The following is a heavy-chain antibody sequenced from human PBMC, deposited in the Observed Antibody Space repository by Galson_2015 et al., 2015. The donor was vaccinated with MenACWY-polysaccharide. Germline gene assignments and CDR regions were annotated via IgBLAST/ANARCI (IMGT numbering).Heavy chain of an antibody. CDR2: INSDGRST. V-gene: IGHV3-74*01. CDR1: GFPFSGNW. Sequence: LRLSCAASGFPFSGNWMHWVRQPPGQGLVWVSRINSDGRSTSYADSVKGRFTTSRDNAKNTLYLQMNSLSAEDTAVYYCARGGRRFPVNYYFVYRGQGTLVTVSS. J-gene: IGHJ4*02. D-gene: IGHD5-12*01. CDR3: ARGGRRFPVNYYFVY.